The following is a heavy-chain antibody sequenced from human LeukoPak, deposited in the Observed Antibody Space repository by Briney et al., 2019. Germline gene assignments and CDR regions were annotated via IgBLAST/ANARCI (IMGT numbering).Heavy chain of an antibody. CDR1: GFTFSSYS. J-gene: IGHJ4*02. Sequence: GGSLRLSCAASGFTFSSYSMRWVRQAPGKGLEWVSYISSSSSTIYYADPVKGRFTISRDNAKNLLYLQMNTLRAEDTAVYYCARDRHKYNYDSGGYSPYWGQGTLVTVSS. D-gene: IGHD3-22*01. CDR3: ARDRHKYNYDSGGYSPY. CDR2: ISSSSSTI. V-gene: IGHV3-48*04.